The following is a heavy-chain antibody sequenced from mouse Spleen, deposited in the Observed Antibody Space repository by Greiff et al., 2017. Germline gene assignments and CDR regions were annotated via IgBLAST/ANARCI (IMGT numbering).Heavy chain of an antibody. Sequence: QVQLQQPGAELVMPGASVKLSCKASGYTFTSYWMHWVKQRPGQGLEWIGEIDPSDSYTNYNQKFKGKATLTVDKSSSTAYMQLSSLTSEDSAVYYCARGDYSNPYFDYWGQGTTLTVSS. J-gene: IGHJ2*01. CDR2: IDPSDSYT. V-gene: IGHV1-69*01. CDR1: GYTFTSYW. CDR3: ARGDYSNPYFDY. D-gene: IGHD2-5*01.